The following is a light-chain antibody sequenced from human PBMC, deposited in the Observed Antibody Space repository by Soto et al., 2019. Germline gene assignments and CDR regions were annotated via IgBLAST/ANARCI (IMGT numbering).Light chain of an antibody. V-gene: IGKV1-39*01. Sequence: IHMTQSPSSLSASVGDRVTITCRASQRITTYLNWYQQKPGKAPKLLLSTAATLQGGVPSRFSGSGAGTDFTLTISTLQPEDVATYFCQQSYSPPYTFGQGTKLEI. J-gene: IGKJ2*01. CDR1: QRITTY. CDR3: QQSYSPPYT. CDR2: TAA.